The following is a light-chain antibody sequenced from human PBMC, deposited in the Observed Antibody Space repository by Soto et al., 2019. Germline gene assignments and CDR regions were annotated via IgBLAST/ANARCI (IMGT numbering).Light chain of an antibody. J-gene: IGKJ4*01. Sequence: EIVLTQSPATLSLSPGERATLSCRASQSVSSSLAWYQQKPGQAPRLLIYDASNRATGLPGRFSASGSGTDFYLTISSLEPEDFVVYYCQQRDNWLTFGGGTKVEIK. V-gene: IGKV3-11*01. CDR3: QQRDNWLT. CDR2: DAS. CDR1: QSVSSS.